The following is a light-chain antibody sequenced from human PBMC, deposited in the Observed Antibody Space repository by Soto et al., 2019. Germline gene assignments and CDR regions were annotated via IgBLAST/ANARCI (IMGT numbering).Light chain of an antibody. V-gene: IGKV3-20*01. CDR3: QQYFYTPPTYT. CDR2: HTS. Sequence: EVVLTQSPGTLSLSPGDRVTLSCRASQTVSSRDLAWYQQKPGQAPRLLIYHTSIRATGIPDRFSGSGSGTDFTLTISTLEPEDFAMYYCQQYFYTPPTYTFGQGTNLEIK. J-gene: IGKJ2*01. CDR1: QTVSSRD.